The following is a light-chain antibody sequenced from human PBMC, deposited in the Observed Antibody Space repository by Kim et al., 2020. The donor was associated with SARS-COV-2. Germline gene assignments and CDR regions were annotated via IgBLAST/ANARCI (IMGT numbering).Light chain of an antibody. Sequence: GQRVTISCTGTTYNIGAGYDVHWYQQLPGTAPKLLISGNNDRPAGVPDRFSASKSGTSASLAITGLQAEDEAEYYCQSYDTSLRGVFGGGTQLTVL. V-gene: IGLV1-40*01. CDR2: GNN. CDR1: TYNIGAGYD. J-gene: IGLJ3*02. CDR3: QSYDTSLRGV.